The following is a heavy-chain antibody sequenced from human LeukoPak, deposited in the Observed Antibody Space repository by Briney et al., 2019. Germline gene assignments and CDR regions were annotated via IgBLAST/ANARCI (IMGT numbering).Heavy chain of an antibody. J-gene: IGHJ4*02. CDR2: ISTYNGNT. Sequence: GAPVKVSCKASGYTFTSYGISWVRQAPGQGLEWLGGISTYNGNTHYAQKLQGRVTMTTDTSTTTAYMELRSLRSDDAAVYYCARDYRTGFDYWGQGTLVTVSS. D-gene: IGHD7-27*01. CDR1: GYTFTSYG. V-gene: IGHV1-18*01. CDR3: ARDYRTGFDY.